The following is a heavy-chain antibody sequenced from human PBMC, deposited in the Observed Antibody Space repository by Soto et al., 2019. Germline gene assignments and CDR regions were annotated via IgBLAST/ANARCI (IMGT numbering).Heavy chain of an antibody. D-gene: IGHD2-2*01. CDR3: ARVSQRSHYDGMDV. CDR2: IYYSGST. CDR1: GGSISSGGYY. J-gene: IGHJ6*02. Sequence: QVQLQESGPGLVKPSQTLSLTCTVSGGSISSGGYYWSWIRQHPGKGLEWIGYIYYSGSTYYNPSLKSRVTTSVDTSKNQFCLKLSSVTAADTAVYYCARVSQRSHYDGMDVWGQGTTVTVSS. V-gene: IGHV4-31*03.